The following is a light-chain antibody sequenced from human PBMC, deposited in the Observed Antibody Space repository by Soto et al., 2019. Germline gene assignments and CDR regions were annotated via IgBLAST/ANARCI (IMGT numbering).Light chain of an antibody. Sequence: SVLTQPASVSGSPGQSITISCTGTSSDVGGYDYVSWYQQHPGKAPKLMISEVSNRPSGVSNRFSGSKSGNTASLTISGPQAEDEADYYCSSYTSSTTLFYVFGTGTKVTVL. V-gene: IGLV2-14*01. CDR2: EVS. CDR3: SSYTSSTTLFYV. CDR1: SSDVGGYDY. J-gene: IGLJ1*01.